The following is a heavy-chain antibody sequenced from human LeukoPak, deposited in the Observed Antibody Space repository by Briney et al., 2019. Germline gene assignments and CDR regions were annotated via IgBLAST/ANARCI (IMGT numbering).Heavy chain of an antibody. CDR1: GGSFSGYY. D-gene: IGHD3-16*02. Sequence: SETLSLTCAVYGGSFSGYYWSWIRQPPGKGLELIGEINHSGSTNHNPSPKSQSTISVDPPTNQSSLKLSSVTAADTAVYYCARGRVWGSYRQNFDYWGQGTLVTVSS. V-gene: IGHV4-34*01. CDR3: ARGRVWGSYRQNFDY. J-gene: IGHJ4*02. CDR2: INHSGST.